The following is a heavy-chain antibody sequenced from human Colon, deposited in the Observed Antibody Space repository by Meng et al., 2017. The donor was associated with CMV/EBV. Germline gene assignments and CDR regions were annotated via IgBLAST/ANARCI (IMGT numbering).Heavy chain of an antibody. CDR3: AKGDMVRGVIDY. Sequence: TVSGGSGSSGNYYWSWIRQPPGKRLEFIGYIFVRGSANYNPSLKSRVTISVDTSKNQFSLELSSVTAADTAVYYCAKGDMVRGVIDYWGQGTLVTVSS. D-gene: IGHD3-10*01. V-gene: IGHV4-61*01. J-gene: IGHJ4*02. CDR1: GGSGSSGNYY. CDR2: IFVRGSA.